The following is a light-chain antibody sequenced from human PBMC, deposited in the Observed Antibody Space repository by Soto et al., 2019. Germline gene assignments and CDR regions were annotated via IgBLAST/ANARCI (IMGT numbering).Light chain of an antibody. CDR2: AAS. CDR1: QGISSY. J-gene: IGKJ2*01. V-gene: IGKV1D-8*03. CDR3: MQATQFPYT. Sequence: VIWMTQSPSLLSASTGDRVTISCRMSQGISSYFAWYQQKPGKAPELLIYAASTLQSGVPSRFSGSGAGTDFTLKISRVEAEDVGVYYCMQATQFPYTFGQGTKLEIK.